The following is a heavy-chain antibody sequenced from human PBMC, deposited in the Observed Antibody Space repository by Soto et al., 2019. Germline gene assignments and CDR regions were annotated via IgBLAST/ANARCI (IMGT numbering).Heavy chain of an antibody. CDR2: IRGSGGST. CDR1: GFTFSSYA. CDR3: AKPLVKRDYDSDYMDV. V-gene: IGHV3-23*01. Sequence: EVQLLESGGGLVQPGGSLRLSCAASGFTFSSYAMSWVRQAPGKGLEWVSAIRGSGGSTYYADSVKGRFTISRDNSKKTLYLQMNSLRAEDTAVYYCAKPLVKRDYDSDYMDVWGKVTTVTVSS. J-gene: IGHJ6*03. D-gene: IGHD2-21*01.